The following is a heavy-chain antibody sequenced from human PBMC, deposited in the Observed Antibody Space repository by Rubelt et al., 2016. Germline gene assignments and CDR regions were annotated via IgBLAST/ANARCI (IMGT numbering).Heavy chain of an antibody. J-gene: IGHJ4*02. V-gene: IGHV3-30*02. Sequence: QVQLVESGGGVVQPGGSLRLSCAASGFTFSNFGMHWVRQAPGKGLEWVAFMRFDGKNEKYLDSVEGRFTISRDNSKNILYLQMDSLRPEDTAVYFCARDQRDYDSSCYLGYWGQGTLVTVSS. CDR1: GFTFSNFG. CDR3: ARDQRDYDSSCYLGY. CDR2: MRFDGKNE. D-gene: IGHD3-22*01.